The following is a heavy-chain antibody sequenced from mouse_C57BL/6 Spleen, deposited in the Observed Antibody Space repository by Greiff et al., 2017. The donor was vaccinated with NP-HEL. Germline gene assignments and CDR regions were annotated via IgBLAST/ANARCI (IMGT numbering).Heavy chain of an antibody. Sequence: VQLVESGAELVRPGASVTLSCKASGYTFTDYEMHWVKQTPVHGLEWIGAIDPETGGTAYNQKFKGKAILTADKSSSTAYMELRSLTSEDSAVYYCTRGTLAETYWGQGTLVTVSA. CDR3: TRGTLAETY. V-gene: IGHV1-15*01. CDR1: GYTFTDYE. CDR2: IDPETGGT. J-gene: IGHJ3*01. D-gene: IGHD3-3*01.